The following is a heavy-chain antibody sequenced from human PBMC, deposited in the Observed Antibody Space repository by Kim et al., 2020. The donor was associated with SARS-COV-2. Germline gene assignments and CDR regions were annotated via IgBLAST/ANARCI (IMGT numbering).Heavy chain of an antibody. J-gene: IGHJ4*02. CDR2: LGGRGGST. CDR3: VRRGWGSRFDL. D-gene: IGHD3-16*01. V-gene: IGHV3-23*01. CDR1: GFTFSDYA. Sequence: GGSLRLSCAASGFTFSDYAMSWVRQAPGKGLEWVSCLGGRGGSTDYADSVKGRFTISRDNSKNTLYLQLEILNGGDTALYYCVRRGWGSRFDLWGQGP.